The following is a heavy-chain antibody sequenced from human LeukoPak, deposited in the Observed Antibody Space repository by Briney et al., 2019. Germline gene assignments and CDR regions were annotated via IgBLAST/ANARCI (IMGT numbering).Heavy chain of an antibody. V-gene: IGHV3-23*01. CDR2: ISGSGGST. D-gene: IGHD3-22*01. J-gene: IGHJ4*02. CDR1: GSTFSSYA. CDR3: AKDHYYDSSGYYHPSDYFDY. Sequence: PGRSLRLSCAASGSTFSSYAMSWVRQAPGKGLEWVSAISGSGGSTYYADSVKGRFTISRDNSKNTLYLQMNSLRAEDTAVYYCAKDHYYDSSGYYHPSDYFDYWGQGTLVTVSS.